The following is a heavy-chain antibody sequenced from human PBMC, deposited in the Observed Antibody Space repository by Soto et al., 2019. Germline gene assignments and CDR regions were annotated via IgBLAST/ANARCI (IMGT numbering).Heavy chain of an antibody. D-gene: IGHD4-4*01. CDR1: GGSFSVYY. V-gene: IGHV4-34*01. Sequence: SETLFLTCAVSGGSFSVYYWSWIRQSPGKGLDWIGEINHSGSTDYNPPLTSRVTISVDASKLQFSLILTSVTAADTAVYYCASANSYSHFGYGITRVTHFDYWGQGTLVTVSS. CDR3: ASANSYSHFGYGITRVTHFDY. J-gene: IGHJ4*02. CDR2: INHSGST.